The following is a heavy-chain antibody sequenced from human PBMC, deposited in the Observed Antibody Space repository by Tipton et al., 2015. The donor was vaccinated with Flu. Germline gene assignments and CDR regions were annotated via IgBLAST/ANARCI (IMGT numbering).Heavy chain of an antibody. CDR2: IKEDGSEE. D-gene: IGHD3-10*01. CDR1: GFTFGTYW. Sequence: SLRLSCAASGFTFGTYWMTWVRQAPGKGLGWVANIKEDGSEEYYVDSVKGRFTISRDSPENSVYLQMNSLRVEDTAVYYCARITRLGNTGYTFDTWGQGTMVTVSS. J-gene: IGHJ3*02. V-gene: IGHV3-7*01. CDR3: ARITRLGNTGYTFDT.